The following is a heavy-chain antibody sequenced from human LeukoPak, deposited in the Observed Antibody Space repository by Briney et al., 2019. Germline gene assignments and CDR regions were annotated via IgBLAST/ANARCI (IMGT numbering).Heavy chain of an antibody. CDR3: ARADYVHLGFDY. V-gene: IGHV3-23*01. CDR1: GFTFSSYA. CDR2: ITGRGETT. J-gene: IGHJ4*02. D-gene: IGHD4-17*01. Sequence: PGGSLRLSCAASGFTFSSYAMSWVRQGPGKGLEWVAGITGRGETTYYADSVQGRVNISRDNSKDTLFLQVNSLRAEDTAVYYCARADYVHLGFDYWGQGTLVTVSS.